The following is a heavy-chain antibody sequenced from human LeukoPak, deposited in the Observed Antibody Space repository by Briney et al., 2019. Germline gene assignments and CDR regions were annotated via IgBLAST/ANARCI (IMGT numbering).Heavy chain of an antibody. J-gene: IGHJ6*03. CDR3: ARGNDYSNYIYYYYMDV. CDR2: IYYSGST. CDR1: GGSISSSSYY. V-gene: IGHV4-39*07. Sequence: SETLSLTCTVSGGSISSSSYYWGWIRQPPGKGLEWIGSIYYSGSTYYNPSLKSRVTISVDTSKNQFSLKLSSVTAADTAVYYCARGNDYSNYIYYYYMDVWGKGTTVTVSS. D-gene: IGHD4-11*01.